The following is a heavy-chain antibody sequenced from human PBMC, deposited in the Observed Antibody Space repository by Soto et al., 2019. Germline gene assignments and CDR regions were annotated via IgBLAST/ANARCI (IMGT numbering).Heavy chain of an antibody. D-gene: IGHD6-13*01. V-gene: IGHV4-30-2*01. J-gene: IGHJ5*02. CDR1: GGSISGGGYS. CDR2: IYHSGST. CDR3: DSASPLIAAAGFNWFDP. Sequence: SETLSLTCAVSGGSISGGGYSWSWIRQPPGKGLEWIGYIYHSGSTYYNPSLKSRVTISVDRSKNQFYLKLSSVTAAETAVYYCDSASPLIAAAGFNWFDPWGQGTLVTVSS.